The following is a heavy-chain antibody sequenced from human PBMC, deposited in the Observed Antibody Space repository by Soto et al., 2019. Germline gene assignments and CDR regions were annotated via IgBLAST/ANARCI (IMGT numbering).Heavy chain of an antibody. D-gene: IGHD3-22*01. V-gene: IGHV5-51*01. CDR1: GYSFTSYW. Sequence: PGESLKISCQGSGYSFTSYWIGWVRQMPGKGLEWMGIIYPGDSDTRYSPSFQGQATISADKSISTAYLQWSSLKASDTAMYYCARGSSGPNTPFQHWGQGTLVTVSS. J-gene: IGHJ1*01. CDR3: ARGSSGPNTPFQH. CDR2: IYPGDSDT.